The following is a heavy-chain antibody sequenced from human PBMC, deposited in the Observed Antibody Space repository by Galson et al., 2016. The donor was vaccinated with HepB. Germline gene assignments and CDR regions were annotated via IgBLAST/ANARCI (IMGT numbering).Heavy chain of an antibody. CDR1: GGSLSDHY. CDR3: TLLRGPHLVRGVTRDSWFDP. Sequence: ETLSLTCAVYGGSLSDHYWIWIRQTPEKGLEWIGDIDQSGFTTYKSSPQRRLNLSVDPSKTQVSLKMSSVTAADTAMYFCTLLRGPHLVRGVTRDSWFDPWGQGTLVTVSS. D-gene: IGHD3-10*01. J-gene: IGHJ5*02. CDR2: IDQSGFT. V-gene: IGHV4-34*01.